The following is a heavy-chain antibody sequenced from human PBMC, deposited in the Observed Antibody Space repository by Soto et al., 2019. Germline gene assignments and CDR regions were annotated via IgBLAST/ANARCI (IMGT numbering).Heavy chain of an antibody. Sequence: PGGSLRLSCAASGFTFSSYEMNWVRQAPGKGLEWVPYISSSGSTIYYADSVKGRFTISRDNAKNSLYLQMNSLRAEDTAVYYCAREQTRITMIVVALDAFDIWGQGTMVTVSS. CDR2: ISSSGSTI. V-gene: IGHV3-48*03. D-gene: IGHD3-22*01. J-gene: IGHJ3*02. CDR1: GFTFSSYE. CDR3: AREQTRITMIVVALDAFDI.